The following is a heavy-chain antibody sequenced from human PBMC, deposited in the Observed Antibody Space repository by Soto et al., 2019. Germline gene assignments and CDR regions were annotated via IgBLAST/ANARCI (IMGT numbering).Heavy chain of an antibody. Sequence: EVRLVESGGGLVQPGGSLRLSCVASGFGVSGNYMSWVRQVPGKGLEWISLINSGGGTYYAESVKGRCTISKQNSQNTLFLQMNSLTVEDTAVYYCTRSWTNTGVSSFDHWGQGTLVTVSS. CDR2: INSGGGT. D-gene: IGHD2-8*02. J-gene: IGHJ5*02. CDR3: TRSWTNTGVSSFDH. V-gene: IGHV3-66*01. CDR1: GFGVSGNY.